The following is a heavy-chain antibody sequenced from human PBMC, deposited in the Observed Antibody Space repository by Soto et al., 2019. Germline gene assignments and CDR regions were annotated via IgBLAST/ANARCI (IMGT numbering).Heavy chain of an antibody. Sequence: PSETLSLTCSVSGGSISSSSYYWGWIRQPPGKGLEWIGSIYYSGSTYYNPSLKSRVTISIDKSKNQFSLKLSSLTAADTAVYYCARLVGLATIQYYFEFWGQGTRVTVSS. CDR1: GGSISSSSYY. D-gene: IGHD1-26*01. J-gene: IGHJ4*02. CDR2: IYYSGST. V-gene: IGHV4-39*01. CDR3: ARLVGLATIQYYFEF.